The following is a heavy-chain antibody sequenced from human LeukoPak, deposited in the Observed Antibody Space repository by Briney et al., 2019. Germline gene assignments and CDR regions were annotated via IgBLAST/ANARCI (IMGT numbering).Heavy chain of an antibody. CDR2: IKEDGREK. D-gene: IGHD2-15*01. CDR1: GFTFSSYG. Sequence: PGGSLRLSCAASGFTFSSYGMSWVRQAPGKGLEWVANIKEDGREKKYVDSVKDRFTISRDNTKNLVYLQMSGLRVDDTAIYYCARDKEGGSNDHWGQGTLVTVSS. CDR3: ARDKEGGSNDH. J-gene: IGHJ4*02. V-gene: IGHV3-7*01.